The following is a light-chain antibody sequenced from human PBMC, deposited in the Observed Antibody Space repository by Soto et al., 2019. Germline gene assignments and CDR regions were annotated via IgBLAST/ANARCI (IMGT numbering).Light chain of an antibody. Sequence: DIVMTQSPAILSVSPGERATLSCRASQSVSRHLAWYQQKPGQAPRLLIYDASTRAAGIPDRFSGSGSGTEFTLTISSLQSEDLAVYYCQQYNNWPGWTFAHGTKVEIK. CDR2: DAS. V-gene: IGKV3-15*01. CDR1: QSVSRH. J-gene: IGKJ1*01. CDR3: QQYNNWPGWT.